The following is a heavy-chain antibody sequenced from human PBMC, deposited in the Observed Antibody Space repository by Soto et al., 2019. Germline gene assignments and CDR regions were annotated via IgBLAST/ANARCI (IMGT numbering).Heavy chain of an antibody. CDR1: GGTFSSYA. V-gene: IGHV1-69*01. CDR2: IIPIFGTA. CDR3: ASSRCSGGSCYPYNWFDP. J-gene: IGHJ5*02. Sequence: QVQLVQSGAEVKKPGSSVKVSCKASGGTFSSYAISWVRQAPGQGLEWMGGIIPIFGTANYAQKFQVRVTITADESTSTAYMELRSLRSEDTAVYYCASSRCSGGSCYPYNWFDPWGQGTLVTVSS. D-gene: IGHD2-15*01.